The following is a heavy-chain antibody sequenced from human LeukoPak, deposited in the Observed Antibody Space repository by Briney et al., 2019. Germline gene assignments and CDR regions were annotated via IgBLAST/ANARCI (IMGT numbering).Heavy chain of an antibody. CDR3: ARDPRGFRVAFDI. CDR1: AFNFDDYG. CDR2: ISSSGSTI. V-gene: IGHV3-48*04. J-gene: IGHJ3*02. Sequence: GGSLRLSCAASAFNFDDYGMTWVRQAPGKGLEWVSYISSSGSTIYYADSVKGRFTISRDNAKNSLYLQMNSLRAEDTAVYYCARDPRGFRVAFDIWGQGTMVTVSS.